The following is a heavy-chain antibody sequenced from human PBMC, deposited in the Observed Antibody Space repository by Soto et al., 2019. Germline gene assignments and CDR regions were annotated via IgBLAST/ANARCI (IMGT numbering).Heavy chain of an antibody. Sequence: SETLSRTCTVSRDSISSYYWSWIRQPPGKGLEWIGYIYYSGSTNYSPALQSRVTISVDTSKNQFSLKLSSVTAADTAVYCCARVPVDADSYYFEYWDRQTLVAVSS. CDR2: IYYSGST. D-gene: IGHD2-8*01. CDR3: ARVPVDADSYYFEY. V-gene: IGHV4-59*01. CDR1: RDSISSYY. J-gene: IGHJ4*02.